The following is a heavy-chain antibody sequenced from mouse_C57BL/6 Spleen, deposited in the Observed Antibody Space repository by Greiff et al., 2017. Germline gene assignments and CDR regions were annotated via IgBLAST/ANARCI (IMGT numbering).Heavy chain of an antibody. CDR2: IFPGSGST. CDR3: ARDYYGSSYRQYFDV. V-gene: IGHV1-75*01. J-gene: IGHJ1*03. CDR1: GYTFTDYY. Sequence: VQLQQSGPELVKPGASVKISCKASGYTFTDYYINWVKQRPGQGLEWIGWIFPGSGSTYYNEKFKGKATLTVDKSSSTAYMLLSSLTSEDSAVYFCARDYYGSSYRQYFDVWGTGTTVTVSS. D-gene: IGHD1-1*01.